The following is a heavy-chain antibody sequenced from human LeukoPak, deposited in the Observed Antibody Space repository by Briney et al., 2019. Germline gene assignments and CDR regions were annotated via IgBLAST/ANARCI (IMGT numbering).Heavy chain of an antibody. CDR1: GGSISSGSYY. CDR2: IYYSGST. D-gene: IGHD2/OR15-2a*01. Sequence: SETLSLTCTGSGGSISSGSYYWGWIRQPPGKGLEWIGTIYYSGSTYYNPSLKSRVTIFVDTSKNQFSLKLSSVTAADTAVYFCARHTRGGIYYLDYWGQGTLVTVSS. V-gene: IGHV4-39*01. CDR3: ARHTRGGIYYLDY. J-gene: IGHJ4*02.